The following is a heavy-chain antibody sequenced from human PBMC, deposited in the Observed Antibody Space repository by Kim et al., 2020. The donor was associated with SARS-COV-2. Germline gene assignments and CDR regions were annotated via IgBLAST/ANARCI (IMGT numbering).Heavy chain of an antibody. J-gene: IGHJ4*02. CDR2: INHSGST. V-gene: IGHV4-34*01. CDR3: ARRFGRYLDWLSRAFDY. D-gene: IGHD3-9*01. Sequence: SETLSLTCAVYGGSFSGYYWSWIRQPPGKGLEWIGEINHSGSTNYNPSLKSRVTISVDTSKNQFSLKLSSVTAADTAVYYCARRFGRYLDWLSRAFDYWGQGTLVTVSS. CDR1: GGSFSGYY.